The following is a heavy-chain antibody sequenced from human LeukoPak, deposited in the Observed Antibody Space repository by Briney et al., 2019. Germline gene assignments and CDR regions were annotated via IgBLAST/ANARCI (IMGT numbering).Heavy chain of an antibody. V-gene: IGHV1-2*02. J-gene: IGHJ4*02. CDR2: INPNSGGT. CDR1: GYTFTGYY. D-gene: IGHD4-23*01. Sequence: ASVKVSCKASGYTFTGYYMHWVRQAPGQGLEWMGWINPNSGGTNYAQKFRGRVTMTRDTSISTAYMELSRLRSDDTAVYYCASREDGGNGISDYWGQGTLVTVSS. CDR3: ASREDGGNGISDY.